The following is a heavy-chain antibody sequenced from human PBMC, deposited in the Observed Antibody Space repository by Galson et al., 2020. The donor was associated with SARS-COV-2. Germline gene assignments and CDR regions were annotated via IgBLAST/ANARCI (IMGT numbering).Heavy chain of an antibody. CDR3: ARDWLRGGYYYYRDV. V-gene: IGHV1-18*01. CDR2: ISAYNGNT. J-gene: IGHJ6*03. CDR1: GYTFTSYG. D-gene: IGHD3-10*01. Sequence: PSVKVSCKASGYTFTSYGISWVRQAPGQGLEWMGWISAYNGNTNYAQKLQGRVTMTTDTSTSTAYMELRSLRSDDTAVYYCARDWLRGGYYYYRDVWGKGTTVTVSS.